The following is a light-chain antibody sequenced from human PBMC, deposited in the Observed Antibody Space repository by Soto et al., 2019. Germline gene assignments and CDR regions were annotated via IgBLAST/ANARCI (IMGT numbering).Light chain of an antibody. CDR3: QQYNSYSPYT. V-gene: IGKV1-5*03. J-gene: IGKJ2*01. CDR2: KAS. CDR1: QSISSW. Sequence: DIQMTQSPSTLSASVGDRVTITCRASQSISSWLAWYQQKPGKAPKLLIYKASSLESGVPSRFSGSGSGTEFTLTLSSLQTDDFATYYCQQYNSYSPYTFGQGTKLEIK.